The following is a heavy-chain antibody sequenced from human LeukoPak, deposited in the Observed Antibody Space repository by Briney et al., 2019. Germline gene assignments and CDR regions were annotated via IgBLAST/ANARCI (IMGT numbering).Heavy chain of an antibody. CDR3: ARDPSFSSGWFDC. Sequence: SETLSLTCTVSGGSISGYYWNRIRQPAGKGLEWIGRIYPSGSTNYNPSLKSRVTMSVDMSKNQFSLKLTSMTAADTAVYYCARDPSFSSGWFDCWGQGTLVTVSS. V-gene: IGHV4-4*07. CDR1: GGSISGYY. D-gene: IGHD6-19*01. CDR2: IYPSGST. J-gene: IGHJ4*02.